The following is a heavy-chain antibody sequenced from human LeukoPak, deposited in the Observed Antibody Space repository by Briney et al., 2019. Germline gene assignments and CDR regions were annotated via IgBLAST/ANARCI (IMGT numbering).Heavy chain of an antibody. CDR2: MYNSEIT. V-gene: IGHV4-59*02. Sequence: SETLSLTCTVSRGSVSIAYWSWIRQPPGKRLEWIGYMYNSEITNYNPSLKSGVTMSLDMSKNQFSLDLTSVSEADTAVYYCATGHSSGWFDYWGQGSLVIVSS. CDR3: ATGHSSGWFDY. J-gene: IGHJ4*02. D-gene: IGHD6-19*01. CDR1: RGSVSIAY.